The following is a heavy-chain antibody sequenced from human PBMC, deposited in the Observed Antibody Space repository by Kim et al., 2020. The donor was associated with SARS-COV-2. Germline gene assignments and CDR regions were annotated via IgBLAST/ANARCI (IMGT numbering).Heavy chain of an antibody. CDR1: GFTFSSYG. D-gene: IGHD6-19*01. CDR2: ISYDGSNK. Sequence: GGSLRLSCAASGFTFSSYGMHWVRQAPGKGLEWVAVISYDGSNKYYADSVKGRFTISRDNSKNTLYLQMNSLRAEDTAVYYCAGGGGIAVAVSPFRFDY. V-gene: IGHV3-30*03. CDR3: AGGGGIAVAVSPFRFDY. J-gene: IGHJ4*01.